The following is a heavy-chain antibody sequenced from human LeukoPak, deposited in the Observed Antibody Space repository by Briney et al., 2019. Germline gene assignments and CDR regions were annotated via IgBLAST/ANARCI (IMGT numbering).Heavy chain of an antibody. J-gene: IGHJ2*01. CDR2: INPNSGGT. Sequence: GASVKVSCKASGYTFTGYYMHWVRQAPGQGLEWMGWINPNSGGTNYAQKLQGRVTMTTDTSTSTAYMELRSLRSDDTAVYYCARGPPTDWYFDLWGRGTLVTVSS. CDR1: GYTFTGYY. D-gene: IGHD1-1*01. CDR3: ARGPPTDWYFDL. V-gene: IGHV1-2*02.